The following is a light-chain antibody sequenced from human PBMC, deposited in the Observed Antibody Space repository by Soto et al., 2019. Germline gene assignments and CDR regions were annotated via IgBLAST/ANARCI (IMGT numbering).Light chain of an antibody. V-gene: IGKV1-5*01. CDR1: HNMGRW. J-gene: IGKJ1*01. CDR2: NAS. CDR3: QQFAVSRT. Sequence: QMTHSPSTLSASVRDRSTITCRPSHNMGRWWTWYQQKPGKAPSLLLFNASTLHSGVPSRFGGSGSGTEFTLTISSLQPDDFATYYCQQFAVSRTFGQGTKVDIK.